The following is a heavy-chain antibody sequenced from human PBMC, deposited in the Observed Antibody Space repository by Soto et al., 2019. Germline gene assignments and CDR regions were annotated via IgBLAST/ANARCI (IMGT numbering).Heavy chain of an antibody. Sequence: PSETLSFTCAVSGYSISSGYYWGWIRQPPGKGLEWIGSIYHSGSTYYNPSLKSRVTISVDTSKNQFSLKLSSVTAADTAVYYCARAYDFRSGYYIDWGQGTLVTVSS. CDR2: IYHSGST. V-gene: IGHV4-38-2*01. CDR3: ARAYDFRSGYYID. CDR1: GYSISSGYY. J-gene: IGHJ4*02. D-gene: IGHD3-3*01.